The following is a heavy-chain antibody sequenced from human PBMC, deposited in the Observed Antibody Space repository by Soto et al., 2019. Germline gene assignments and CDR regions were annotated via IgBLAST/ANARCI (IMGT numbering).Heavy chain of an antibody. V-gene: IGHV1-18*01. Sequence: QVQLVQSGAEVKKPGASVKVSCKASGYTFTSYGISWVQQAPGQGLEWMGWISAYNGNTNYAQKIQGRVTMTTDTSTSTAYMELRSLRSDDTAVYYCARAIDYYDSSGYYTHEYFQHWGQGTLVTVSS. CDR3: ARAIDYYDSSGYYTHEYFQH. J-gene: IGHJ1*01. CDR2: ISAYNGNT. CDR1: GYTFTSYG. D-gene: IGHD3-22*01.